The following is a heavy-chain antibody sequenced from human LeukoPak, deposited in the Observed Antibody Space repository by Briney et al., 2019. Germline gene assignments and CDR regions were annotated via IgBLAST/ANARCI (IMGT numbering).Heavy chain of an antibody. CDR3: ARDSASGYSYGTPNYGMDV. CDR1: GFTFSSYA. V-gene: IGHV3-20*01. D-gene: IGHD5-18*01. Sequence: GGSLRLSCAASGFTFSSYAMSWVRQAPGKGLEWVSGINWNGGSTGHADSVKGRFTISRGNAKNSLYLQMNSLRAEDTALYHCARDSASGYSYGTPNYGMDVWGQGTTVTVSS. J-gene: IGHJ6*02. CDR2: INWNGGST.